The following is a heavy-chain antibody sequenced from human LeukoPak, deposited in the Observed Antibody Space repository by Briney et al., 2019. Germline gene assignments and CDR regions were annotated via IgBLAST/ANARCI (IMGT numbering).Heavy chain of an antibody. J-gene: IGHJ4*02. V-gene: IGHV3-23*01. CDR3: ASRLLWFGELSLFDY. CDR1: GFTFSSYA. D-gene: IGHD3-10*01. CDR2: ISGSDGST. Sequence: GGSLRLSCAASGFTFSSYAMSWVRQAPGKGLEWVSGISGSDGSTNYADSVKGRFTISRDNSKNTLYLQMNSLRAEDTAVYYCASRLLWFGELSLFDYWGQGTLVTVSS.